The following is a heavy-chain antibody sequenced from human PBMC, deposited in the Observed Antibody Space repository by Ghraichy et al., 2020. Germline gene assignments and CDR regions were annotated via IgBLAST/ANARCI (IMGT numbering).Heavy chain of an antibody. V-gene: IGHV1-46*01. D-gene: IGHD4-17*01. J-gene: IGHJ6*02. Sequence: ASVKVSCKASGYTFTSYYMHWVRQAPGQGLEWMGIINPSGGSTSYAQKFQGRVTMTRDTSTSTVYMELSSLRSEDTAVYYCASNYGDYVVDYYGMDVWGQGTTVTVSS. CDR3: ASNYGDYVVDYYGMDV. CDR2: INPSGGST. CDR1: GYTFTSYY.